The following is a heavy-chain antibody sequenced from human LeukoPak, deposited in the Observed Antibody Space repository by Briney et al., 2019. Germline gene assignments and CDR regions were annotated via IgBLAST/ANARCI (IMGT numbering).Heavy chain of an antibody. J-gene: IGHJ4*02. Sequence: SVKVSCKASGFTFTSSVMQWVRQARGQRLEWIGWIVVGSGNTNYAQKFQERVTITRDMSTSTAYMELSSLRSEDTAVYYCAATQPTILGYCSSTSCYSSTGGWGQGTLVTVSS. CDR1: GFTFTSSV. V-gene: IGHV1-58*02. CDR3: AATQPTILGYCSSTSCYSSTGG. CDR2: IVVGSGNT. D-gene: IGHD2-2*01.